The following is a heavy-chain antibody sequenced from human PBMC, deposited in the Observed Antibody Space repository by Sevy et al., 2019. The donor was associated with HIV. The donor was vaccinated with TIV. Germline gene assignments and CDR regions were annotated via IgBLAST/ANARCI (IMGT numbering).Heavy chain of an antibody. V-gene: IGHV1-24*01. CDR2: FDPQDDEI. D-gene: IGHD2-15*01. CDR3: ATVGLRYYSGCISYQGDWFDP. CDR1: GYTLTKLS. Sequence: ASVKVSCKVSGYTLTKLSIHWVRQAPGKGLEWLGDFDPQDDEIIYAQRFQGRLTMTEDTSTETAYMELSSLTSEDTAVYYCATVGLRYYSGCISYQGDWFDPWGQGTLVTVSS. J-gene: IGHJ5*02.